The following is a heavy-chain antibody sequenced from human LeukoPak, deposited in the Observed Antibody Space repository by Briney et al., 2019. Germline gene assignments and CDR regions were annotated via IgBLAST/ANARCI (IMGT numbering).Heavy chain of an antibody. D-gene: IGHD4-17*01. CDR1: GGSISSYY. J-gene: IGHJ5*02. V-gene: IGHV4-4*07. CDR2: IYTSGST. CDR3: TRDTGTTGEVKLDP. Sequence: SSETLSLTCTVSGGSISSYYWSWIRQPAGKGLEWIGRIYTSGSTNYNPSLKSRVTMSVDTSKNQFSLKLSPVTAADTAVYFCTRDTGTTGEVKLDPWGQGTLVTVSS.